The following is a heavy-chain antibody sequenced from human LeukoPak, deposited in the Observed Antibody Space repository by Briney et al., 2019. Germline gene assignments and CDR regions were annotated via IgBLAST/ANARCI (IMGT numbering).Heavy chain of an antibody. Sequence: SETLSLTCTVSGGSISSGCSYWSWIRQPAGKGLEWIGRIFSSGSTNYNPSLKSRVTISIDTSKNQFSLKLSSVTAADTAVYYCARDYHSSGWTFFDYWGQGILVTVSS. CDR2: IFSSGST. V-gene: IGHV4-61*02. J-gene: IGHJ4*02. CDR1: GGSISSGCSY. D-gene: IGHD6-19*01. CDR3: ARDYHSSGWTFFDY.